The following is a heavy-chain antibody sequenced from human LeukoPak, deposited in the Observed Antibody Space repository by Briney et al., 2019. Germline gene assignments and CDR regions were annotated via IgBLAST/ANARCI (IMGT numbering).Heavy chain of an antibody. Sequence: PGGSLRLSCAASGFTFSNAWMSWVRQAPGKGLEWVGRIKSKTDGGTTDYAAPVKGRFTISRDDSKNTLYLQMNSLKTEDTAVYYCTTDYNDSGGYDPYYYYMDVWGKGTTVTVSS. J-gene: IGHJ6*03. V-gene: IGHV3-15*01. D-gene: IGHD3-22*01. CDR3: TTDYNDSGGYDPYYYYMDV. CDR2: IKSKTDGGTT. CDR1: GFTFSNAW.